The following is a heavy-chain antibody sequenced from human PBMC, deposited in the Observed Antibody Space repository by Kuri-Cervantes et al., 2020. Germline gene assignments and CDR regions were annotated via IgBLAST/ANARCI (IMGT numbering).Heavy chain of an antibody. CDR3: AAAYCSGGSCYGPHDAFDI. Sequence: SVKVSCKASGYTFTYRYLHWVRQAPGQALEWMGWITPFNGNTNYAQKFQDRVTITRDMSTSTAYMELSSLRSEDTAVYYCAAAYCSGGSCYGPHDAFDIWGQGTMVTISS. V-gene: IGHV1-45*02. J-gene: IGHJ3*02. D-gene: IGHD2-15*01. CDR1: GYTFTYRY. CDR2: ITPFNGNT.